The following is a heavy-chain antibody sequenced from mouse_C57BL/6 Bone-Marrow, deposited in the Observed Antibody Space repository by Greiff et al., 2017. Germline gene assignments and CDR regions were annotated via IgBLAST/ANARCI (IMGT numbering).Heavy chain of an antibody. J-gene: IGHJ2*01. V-gene: IGHV1-85*01. CDR3: ARDVYYYGSSYYYFDY. CDR2: IYPRDGST. D-gene: IGHD1-1*01. Sequence: VQLQQSGPELVKPGASVKLSCKASGYTFTSYDINWVKQRPGQGLEWIGWIYPRDGSTKYNEKFKGKATLTVDTSSSTAYMELHSLTSEDSAVYFCARDVYYYGSSYYYFDYWGQGTTLTVSS. CDR1: GYTFTSYD.